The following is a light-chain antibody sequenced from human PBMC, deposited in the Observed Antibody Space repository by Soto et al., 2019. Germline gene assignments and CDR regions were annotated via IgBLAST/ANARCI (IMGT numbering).Light chain of an antibody. V-gene: IGKV1-5*03. CDR2: KAS. J-gene: IGKJ3*01. CDR3: QQYNSYRFT. CDR1: QSISSW. Sequence: DIQMTQSPSTLSASVGDRVTITCRASQSISSWLAWYQQKPGQAPKLLIYKASSVESGVPSRFSGSGSGTEFTLTSSSRQPDDFATYYCQQYNSYRFTFGPGTKVDIK.